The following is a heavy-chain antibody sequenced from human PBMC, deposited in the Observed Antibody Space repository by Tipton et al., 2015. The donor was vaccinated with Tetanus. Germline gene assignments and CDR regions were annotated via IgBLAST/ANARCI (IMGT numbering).Heavy chain of an antibody. V-gene: IGHV3-23*01. CDR3: EAQRTSEDF. J-gene: IGHJ4*02. CDR1: GFTFSHFA. Sequence: SLRLSCVASGFTFSHFAVSWVHRAPGRGLEWVSSLSHDGGNIYYADFASGRFTISRDNSKNTLFLQMDDLRAEDTAIYYCEAQRTSEDFWGQGTLVTDSS. CDR2: LSHDGGNI. D-gene: IGHD1-14*01.